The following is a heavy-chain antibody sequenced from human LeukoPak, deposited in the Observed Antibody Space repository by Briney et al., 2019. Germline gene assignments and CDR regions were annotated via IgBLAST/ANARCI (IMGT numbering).Heavy chain of an antibody. J-gene: IGHJ6*02. D-gene: IGHD3-16*02. V-gene: IGHV3-11*06. CDR3: ARAIVRRYGMDV. CDR1: GFTFSDYY. Sequence: GGSLRLSCAASGFTFSDYYMSWIRRAPGKGLDWVSYISNSGSYTISADSVKGRFTISRDNAKNSLYLQMNSLRAEDTAVYYCARAIVRRYGMDVWGQGTTVTVSS. CDR2: ISNSGSYT.